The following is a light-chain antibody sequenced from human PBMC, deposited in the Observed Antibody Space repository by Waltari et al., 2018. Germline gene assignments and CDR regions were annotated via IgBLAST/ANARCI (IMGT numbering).Light chain of an antibody. CDR1: SSDVGAYNY. V-gene: IGLV2-14*01. J-gene: IGLJ1*01. CDR3: NSYTRSAVYV. CDR2: EVT. Sequence: QSALTQPASVSGSPGQSITVSCTGNSSDVGAYNYVSWYQHHAGKAPKLVISEVTNRPSGVSGRVSGSKPGNTASLTISGIQAEDEADYYCNSYTRSAVYVFGTGTTVTVL.